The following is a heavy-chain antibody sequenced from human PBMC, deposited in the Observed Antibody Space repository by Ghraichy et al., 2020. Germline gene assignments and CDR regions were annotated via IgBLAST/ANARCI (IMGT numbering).Heavy chain of an antibody. CDR3: ARGVNGVYDQYYFDY. D-gene: IGHD5/OR15-5a*01. V-gene: IGHV3-23*01. J-gene: IGHJ4*02. Sequence: ESLNISCVASGFTFSNYAMTWVRQAPGKGLEWVSAIRGIGGKTYNADSVKGRFTISRDNSKNTLYLQMNSLRAEDTAVYYCARGVNGVYDQYYFDYWGQGTLLTV. CDR1: GFTFSNYA. CDR2: IRGIGGKT.